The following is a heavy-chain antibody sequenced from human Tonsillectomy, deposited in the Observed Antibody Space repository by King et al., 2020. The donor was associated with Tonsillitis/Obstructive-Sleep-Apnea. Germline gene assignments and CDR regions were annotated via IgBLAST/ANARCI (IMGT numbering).Heavy chain of an antibody. Sequence: VQLVESGAEVKKPGASVKVSCTPSPANGHYVHWVRQAPGQGLEWMGWIDPNSAGTKYAQKFQDRVTMTRDTSINTAYKELSSLSSDDTAVYYCAQVRGGWGQGTLLTVSS. D-gene: IGHD3-10*01. CDR1: PANGHY. CDR2: IDPNSAGT. CDR3: AQVRGG. J-gene: IGHJ4*02. V-gene: IGHV1-2*02.